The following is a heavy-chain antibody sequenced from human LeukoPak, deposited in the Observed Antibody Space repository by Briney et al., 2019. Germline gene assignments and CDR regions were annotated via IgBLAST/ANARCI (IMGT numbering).Heavy chain of an antibody. CDR2: INSDGSST. Sequence: PGGSLRLSCAASGFTFSSYWMHWVRQAPGKGLVWVSRINSDGSSTSYADSVKGRFTISRDNAKNTLYLQMNSLRAEDTAVYYCARESSVGAHKAFDYWGQETLVTVSS. D-gene: IGHD1-26*01. J-gene: IGHJ4*02. V-gene: IGHV3-74*01. CDR1: GFTFSSYW. CDR3: ARESSVGAHKAFDY.